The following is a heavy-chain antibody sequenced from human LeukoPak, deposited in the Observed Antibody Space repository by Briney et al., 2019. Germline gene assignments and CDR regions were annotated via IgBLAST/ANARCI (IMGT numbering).Heavy chain of an antibody. CDR1: GFTFSTYS. Sequence: GGSLRLSCAASGFTFSTYSMNWVRQAPGKGLEWVSYTSSSSRRIFYAGSVEGRFTISRDNAKNSLYLQMNNLRAEDTAIYYCTSNLPGYSSSWPDYWGQGTLVTVSS. CDR2: TSSSSRRI. V-gene: IGHV3-48*01. D-gene: IGHD2-2*01. J-gene: IGHJ4*02. CDR3: TSNLPGYSSSWPDY.